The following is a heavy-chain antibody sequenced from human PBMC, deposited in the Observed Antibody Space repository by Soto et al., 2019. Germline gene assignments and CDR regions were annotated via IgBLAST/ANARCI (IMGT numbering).Heavy chain of an antibody. J-gene: IGHJ4*02. CDR3: ARHGGSYSFDY. V-gene: IGHV4-59*08. CDR2: NSYSGST. D-gene: IGHD1-26*01. Sequence: QVQLQESGPGLVKPSETLSLTCTVTGGSTSSYYWSWLRQPPGKGLEWIGYNSYSGSTYYNPSLKSRVTISVDTSKNQFSLKLSSATAADTAVYYCARHGGSYSFDYWGQGTLVTVSS. CDR1: GGSTSSYY.